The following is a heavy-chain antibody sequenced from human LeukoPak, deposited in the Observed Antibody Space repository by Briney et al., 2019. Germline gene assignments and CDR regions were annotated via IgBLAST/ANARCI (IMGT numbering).Heavy chain of an antibody. D-gene: IGHD3-3*01. CDR1: GGSISSGDYY. Sequence: SETLSLTCTVSGGSISSGDYYWRWIRQPPGRGLEWIGYIYYSGSTYYNPSLKSRVTISVDTSKNQFSLKLSSVTAADTAVYYCARAERKITIFGPIYYYGMDVWGQGTTVTVSS. J-gene: IGHJ6*02. CDR3: ARAERKITIFGPIYYYGMDV. CDR2: IYYSGST. V-gene: IGHV4-30-4*01.